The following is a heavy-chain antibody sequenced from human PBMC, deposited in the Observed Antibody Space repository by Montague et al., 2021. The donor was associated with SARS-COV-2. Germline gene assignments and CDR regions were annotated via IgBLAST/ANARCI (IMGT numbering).Heavy chain of an antibody. CDR2: VYYRGST. V-gene: IGHV4-59*11. J-gene: IGHJ4*02. Sequence: SETLSLTCTVSGGSINSHYWSWIRQSPGQGLEWIGYVYYRGSTKXNPSLKSRVTITVETSKNQFYLKLTSVTAADAAVYYCARANLVTFGGVIDLFEHWGQGGLVPVSS. CDR3: ARANLVTFGGVIDLFEH. CDR1: GGSINSHY. D-gene: IGHD3-16*02.